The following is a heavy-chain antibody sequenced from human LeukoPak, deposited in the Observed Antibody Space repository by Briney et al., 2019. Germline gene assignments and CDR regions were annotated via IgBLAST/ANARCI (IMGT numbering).Heavy chain of an antibody. V-gene: IGHV4-34*01. D-gene: IGHD6-6*01. CDR3: ARLLEGVRYFDY. CDR2: INHSGST. Sequence: PSETLSLTCAVYGGSFSGYYWSWIRQPPGKGLEWIGEINHSGSTNYNPSLKSRVTISVDTSKNQFSLKLSSATAADTAMYYCARLLEGVRYFDYWGQGTLVTVSS. J-gene: IGHJ4*02. CDR1: GGSFSGYY.